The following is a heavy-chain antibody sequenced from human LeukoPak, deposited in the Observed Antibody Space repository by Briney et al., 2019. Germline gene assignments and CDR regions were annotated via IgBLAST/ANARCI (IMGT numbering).Heavy chain of an antibody. J-gene: IGHJ3*02. CDR2: INTDGSST. CDR1: GFTFSSYW. D-gene: IGHD7-27*01. V-gene: IGHV3-74*01. CDR3: AKNRPLLNWGFAFDI. Sequence: GGSLRLSCAASGFTFSSYWMHWVRQAPGKGLVWVSRINTDGSSTSYADSVKGRFTISRDNAKNTLYLQMNSLRAEDTAVYYCAKNRPLLNWGFAFDIWGQGTMVTVSS.